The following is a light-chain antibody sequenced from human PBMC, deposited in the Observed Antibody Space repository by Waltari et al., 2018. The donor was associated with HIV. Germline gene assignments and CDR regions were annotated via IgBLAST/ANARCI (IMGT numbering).Light chain of an antibody. J-gene: IGLJ2*01. CDR3: QAWDSHNVI. Sequence: SYELTQPPSVSVSPGQTAIITCSGDKLGAKYASWDQPRPGQSPVLVIYEDVKRPSGIPERFSGSNSGNTATLTISGTQAMDESDYYCQAWDSHNVIFGGGTKLTVL. CDR2: EDV. V-gene: IGLV3-1*01. CDR1: KLGAKY.